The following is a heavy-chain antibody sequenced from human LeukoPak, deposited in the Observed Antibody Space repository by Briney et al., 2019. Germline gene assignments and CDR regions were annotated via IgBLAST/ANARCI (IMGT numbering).Heavy chain of an antibody. CDR2: VFSGGTT. J-gene: IGHJ4*02. D-gene: IGHD6-19*01. CDR1: AFTVSSNY. Sequence: GGSLRLSCAASAFTVSSNYMSWVRQAPGKGLEWVSVVFSGGTTYYADSVKGRFTISRDNSKNTLYLQMNSLRAEDTAVYYCATRSGWYNRSFDYWGQGTLVTVSS. V-gene: IGHV3-53*01. CDR3: ATRSGWYNRSFDY.